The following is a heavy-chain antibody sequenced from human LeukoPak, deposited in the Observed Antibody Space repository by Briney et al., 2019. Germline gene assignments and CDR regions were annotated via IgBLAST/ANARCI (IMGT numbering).Heavy chain of an antibody. CDR3: ARAGYSYGQFDY. V-gene: IGHV3-53*01. CDR2: IYSGGST. CDR1: GFTVSSNY. D-gene: IGHD5-18*01. Sequence: GGSLRLSCAASGFTVSSNYMSWVRQAPGKGLEWVSVIYSGGSTYYADSVKGRFTISRDNSENTLYLQMNSLRAEDTAVYYCARAGYSYGQFDYWGQGTLVTVSS. J-gene: IGHJ4*02.